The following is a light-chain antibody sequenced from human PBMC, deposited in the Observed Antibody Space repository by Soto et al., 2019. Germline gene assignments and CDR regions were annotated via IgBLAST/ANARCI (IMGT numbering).Light chain of an antibody. CDR3: QQYGSSPPAT. V-gene: IGKV3-20*01. Sequence: EIVLTQSPGTLSLSPGERATLSCRASQSVSSSYLAWYQQKPGQAPRLLIYGASSRATGIPDRFSGSGSGNDFTLTISRLEPEDFAVYYCQQYGSSPPATFGQGTKVEIK. CDR2: GAS. J-gene: IGKJ1*01. CDR1: QSVSSSY.